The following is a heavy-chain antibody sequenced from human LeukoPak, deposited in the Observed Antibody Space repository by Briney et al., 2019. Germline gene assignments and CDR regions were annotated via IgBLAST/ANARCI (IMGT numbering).Heavy chain of an antibody. CDR3: AREIFGSGSCPDF. V-gene: IGHV3-33*01. Sequence: GGSLRLSCAASGFAFNTYAMHWVRQAPGQGLEWVALIWHDGSHKFYSNSVRGQFTISRDNSKNTVSLQMNNLRPEDTAVHYCAREIFGSGSCPDFWGQGTLVTVSS. D-gene: IGHD3-10*01. J-gene: IGHJ4*02. CDR1: GFAFNTYA. CDR2: IWHDGSHK.